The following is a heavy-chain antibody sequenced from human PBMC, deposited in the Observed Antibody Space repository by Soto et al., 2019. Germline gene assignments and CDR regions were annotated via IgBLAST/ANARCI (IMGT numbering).Heavy chain of an antibody. CDR3: ARLRERQSYYYDSSGYYPYFDY. V-gene: IGHV3-48*02. J-gene: IGHJ4*02. Sequence: GGSLRLSCAASGFTFSSYSMNWVRQAPGKGLEWVSYISSSSSTIYYADSVKDRFTISRDNAKNSLYLQMNSRKDEDTAVYYFARLRERQSYYYDSSGYYPYFDYWGQGTLVTVSS. CDR2: ISSSSSTI. D-gene: IGHD3-22*01. CDR1: GFTFSSYS.